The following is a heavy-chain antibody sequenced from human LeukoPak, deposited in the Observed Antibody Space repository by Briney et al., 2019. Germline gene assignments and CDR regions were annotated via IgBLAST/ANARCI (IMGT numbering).Heavy chain of an antibody. D-gene: IGHD3-22*01. Sequence: PGGSLRLSCAAAGFTFSSYGMHWVRQAPGKGLEWVAVISYDGSNKYYADSVKGRFTISRDNSKNTLYLQMNSLRAEDTAVYYCAKGNYYDTGMDVWGKGTTVTVSS. CDR3: AKGNYYDTGMDV. V-gene: IGHV3-30*18. J-gene: IGHJ6*03. CDR1: GFTFSSYG. CDR2: ISYDGSNK.